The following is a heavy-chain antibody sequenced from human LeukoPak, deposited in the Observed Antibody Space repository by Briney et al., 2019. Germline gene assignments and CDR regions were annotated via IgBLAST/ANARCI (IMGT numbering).Heavy chain of an antibody. CDR1: GFTVSSNY. Sequence: GGSLTLSCAASGFTVSSNYMSWVRQAPGKGLEWVSSISTSSSYIYYADSVKGRFTISRDNAKKSLYLHMNSLRAEATAIYYCARGFDNLGSGWYSYWGQGNLVTVSS. CDR3: ARGFDNLGSGWYSY. D-gene: IGHD6-19*01. V-gene: IGHV3-21*01. CDR2: ISTSSSYI. J-gene: IGHJ4*02.